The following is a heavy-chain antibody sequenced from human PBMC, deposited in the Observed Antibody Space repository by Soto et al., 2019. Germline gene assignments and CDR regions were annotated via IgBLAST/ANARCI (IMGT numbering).Heavy chain of an antibody. D-gene: IGHD2-8*01. J-gene: IGHJ4*02. CDR3: ARDSGVAMIPPRFDY. V-gene: IGHV4-4*02. CDR1: GGSISSSNW. CDR2: IYHSGST. Sequence: QVQLQESGPGLVKPSGTLSLTCAVSGGSISSSNWWCLVRQPPGKGLEWIGEIYHSGSTNYNPSLTRRATISVDKSKNQFSVKLSSVTAADTAVYYCARDSGVAMIPPRFDYWGQGTLVTVSS.